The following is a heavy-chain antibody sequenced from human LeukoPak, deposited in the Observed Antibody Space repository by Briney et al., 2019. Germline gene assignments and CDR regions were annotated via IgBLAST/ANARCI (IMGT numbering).Heavy chain of an antibody. J-gene: IGHJ4*02. D-gene: IGHD3-16*01. Sequence: TLSLTCTVSGDSISSSNYYWGWIRQPPGEGLEWIGDIYSSGSTNYNPSLRSRVTISIDTSKNQFSLKLNSVTAADTAVYYCARGVVITFGGAADYWGQGTLVTVSS. CDR1: GDSISSSNYY. V-gene: IGHV4-61*05. CDR2: IYSSGST. CDR3: ARGVVITFGGAADY.